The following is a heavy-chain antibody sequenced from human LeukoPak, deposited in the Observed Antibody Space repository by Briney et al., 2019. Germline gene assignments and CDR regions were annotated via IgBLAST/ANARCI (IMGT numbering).Heavy chain of an antibody. CDR1: GGFISSYY. J-gene: IGHJ4*02. D-gene: IGHD5-18*01. CDR3: ARAGEGNGYVDY. V-gene: IGHV4-59*12. Sequence: SETLSLTCTVSGGFISSYYWSWIRQPPGKGLEWIGSIYYSGSTWSSLKSRVTISIDTSKNKFSLKLSSVTAADTAVHYCARAGEGNGYVDYWGQGTLVTASS. CDR2: IYYSGST.